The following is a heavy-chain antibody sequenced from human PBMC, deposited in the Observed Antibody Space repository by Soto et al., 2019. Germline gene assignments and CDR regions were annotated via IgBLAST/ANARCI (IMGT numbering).Heavy chain of an antibody. Sequence: SETLSLTCTVSGGSVSSSNYYWSWIRQSPGKGLEWIGYIYYSGSTNYNPSLKSRVTISVDTSKNQFSLNLSSVNAADTAVYYCARDDFGRNTRAFDPWGQGTLVTVSS. CDR3: ARDDFGRNTRAFDP. D-gene: IGHD4-17*01. J-gene: IGHJ5*02. CDR2: IYYSGST. V-gene: IGHV4-61*01. CDR1: GGSVSSSNYY.